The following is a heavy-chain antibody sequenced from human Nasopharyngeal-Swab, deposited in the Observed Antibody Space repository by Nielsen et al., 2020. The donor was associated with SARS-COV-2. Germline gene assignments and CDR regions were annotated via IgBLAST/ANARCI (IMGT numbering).Heavy chain of an antibody. J-gene: IGHJ4*02. Sequence: GGSLRLSCATSGFTFDNYEMNWVRQAPGKGLEWVSYISASGATIHHADSVRGRFTISRDNAKKSLYLQMNSLRAEDTAVYYCASDSRYWGQGTLVTVSS. CDR2: ISASGATI. CDR1: GFTFDNYE. CDR3: ASDSRY. D-gene: IGHD2-2*01. V-gene: IGHV3-48*03.